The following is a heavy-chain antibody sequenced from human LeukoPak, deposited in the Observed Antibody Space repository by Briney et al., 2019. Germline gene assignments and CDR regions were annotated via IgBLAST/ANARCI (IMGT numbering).Heavy chain of an antibody. CDR2: IYYSGRT. CDR1: GGSISSYY. J-gene: IGHJ4*02. V-gene: IGHV4-59*01. D-gene: IGHD3-22*01. CDR3: ARGDSSMPGIFDY. Sequence: PSETLSLTCTVSGGSISSYYWSWIRQPPGKGLQWIGYIYYSGRTIYNPSLKSRVTISVDTSKNQFSLRLRSVTATDTAVYYCARGDSSMPGIFDYWGQGTLVTVSS.